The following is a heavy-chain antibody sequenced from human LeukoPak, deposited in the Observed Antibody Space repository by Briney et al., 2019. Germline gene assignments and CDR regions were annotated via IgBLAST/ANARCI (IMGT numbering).Heavy chain of an antibody. V-gene: IGHV1-58*02. CDR2: IVVGSGNT. CDR3: AAGLVYDFTYCMDV. D-gene: IGHD3-3*01. Sequence: GASVKVSCKASGFTFTSSAMQWVRQARGQRLEWIGWIVVGSGNTNYAQKFQERVTITRDMSTSTAYMELSSLRSEDTAVYYCAAGLVYDFTYCMDVWGQGTTVTVSS. J-gene: IGHJ6*02. CDR1: GFTFTSSA.